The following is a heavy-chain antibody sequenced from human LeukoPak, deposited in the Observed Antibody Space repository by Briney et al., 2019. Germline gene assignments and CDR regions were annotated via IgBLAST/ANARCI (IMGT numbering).Heavy chain of an antibody. D-gene: IGHD2-2*01. Sequence: GGSLRLSCAASGFTVSINYMSWVRQAPGKGLEWVSVIYSGGNTYYADSVKGRFTISRNNSKNTVYLQMNSLRAEDTAVYSCARGETSSYDYWGQGTLVTVSS. J-gene: IGHJ4*02. V-gene: IGHV3-53*01. CDR3: ARGETSSYDY. CDR1: GFTVSINY. CDR2: IYSGGNT.